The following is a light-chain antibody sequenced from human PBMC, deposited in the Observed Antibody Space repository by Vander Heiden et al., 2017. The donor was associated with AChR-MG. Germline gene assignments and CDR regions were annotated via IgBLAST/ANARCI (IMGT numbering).Light chain of an antibody. V-gene: IGKV3-20*01. CDR2: GAS. Sequence: ILLTQPPGTLSLSPAERATLSCRASQSVSNNYFAWYQQKSGRAPRLLVYGASSRAIGTPDRFSGSGSGTDFTLTISSLEPEDVAVYYCQQYGSSPLTFGPGTKVDMK. CDR3: QQYGSSPLT. CDR1: QSVSNNY. J-gene: IGKJ3*01.